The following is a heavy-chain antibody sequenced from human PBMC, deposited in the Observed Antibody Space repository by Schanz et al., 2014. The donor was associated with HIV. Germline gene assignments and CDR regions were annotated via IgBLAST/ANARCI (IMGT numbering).Heavy chain of an antibody. D-gene: IGHD2-15*01. CDR3: AKEYGSGWGRYFYPMDV. J-gene: IGHJ6*02. Sequence: EVQLLESGGGLVQPGGSLRLSCEASGFTFSSHAMHWVRQAPGKGLEWVSVITGSASSTYYADSVKGRFTISRDNSKDMLFLQMDDVRGDDTAIYYCAKEYGSGWGRYFYPMDVWGQGTTVIVS. CDR2: ITGSASST. CDR1: GFTFSSHA. V-gene: IGHV3-23*01.